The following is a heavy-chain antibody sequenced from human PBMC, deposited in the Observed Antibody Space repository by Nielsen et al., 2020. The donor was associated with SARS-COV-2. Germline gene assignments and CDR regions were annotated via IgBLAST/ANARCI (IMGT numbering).Heavy chain of an antibody. J-gene: IGHJ4*02. Sequence: GESLKISCAASGFSFNTFGMSWVRQTPGKGLEWISTISGTADSTYYADSVKGRFTISRDNSKNTLYLQMNSLRAEDTAKYYCARVSGYYWPQDYWGQGTLVTVSS. CDR2: ISGTADST. V-gene: IGHV3-23*01. D-gene: IGHD5-12*01. CDR1: GFSFNTFG. CDR3: ARVSGYYWPQDY.